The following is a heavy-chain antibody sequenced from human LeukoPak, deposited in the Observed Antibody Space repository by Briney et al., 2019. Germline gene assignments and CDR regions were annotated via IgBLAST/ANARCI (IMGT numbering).Heavy chain of an antibody. Sequence: GGSLRLSCAASGFTFSSYGMSWVRQAPGKGLEWVSAISGSGGSTYYADSVKGRFTISRDNSKNTLYLQMNSLRAEDTAVYYCAKGDYYDSSGYYQTGGIDYWGQGTLVTVSS. CDR2: ISGSGGST. V-gene: IGHV3-23*01. CDR1: GFTFSSYG. D-gene: IGHD3-22*01. J-gene: IGHJ4*02. CDR3: AKGDYYDSSGYYQTGGIDY.